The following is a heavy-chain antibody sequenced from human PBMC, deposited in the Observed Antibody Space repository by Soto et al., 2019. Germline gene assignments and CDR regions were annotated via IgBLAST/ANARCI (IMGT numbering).Heavy chain of an antibody. V-gene: IGHV4-30-4*01. CDR3: ARANAYYFDY. CDR1: GGCTGSDNY. CDR2: IYYSGNT. Sequence: SETLSLTCTVSGGCTGSDNYWSWIRQPPGKGLEWIGHIYYSGNTDYNPSLKSRLAISIDTSKNQFSLKLSSVTAADTAVYYCARANAYYFDYWGQGTLVTVSS. J-gene: IGHJ4*02.